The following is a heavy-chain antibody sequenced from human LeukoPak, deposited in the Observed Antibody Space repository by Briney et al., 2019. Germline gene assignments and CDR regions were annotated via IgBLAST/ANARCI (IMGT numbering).Heavy chain of an antibody. CDR2: ISGSGGST. J-gene: IGHJ4*02. Sequence: GGSLRLSCAASGFTFSSYWMSWVRQAPGKGLEWVSAISGSGGSTYCADSVKGRFTISRDNSKNTLYLQMNSLRAEDTAVYYCAKDRGYYGSGTGFDYWGQGTLVTVSS. D-gene: IGHD3-10*01. V-gene: IGHV3-23*01. CDR3: AKDRGYYGSGTGFDY. CDR1: GFTFSSYW.